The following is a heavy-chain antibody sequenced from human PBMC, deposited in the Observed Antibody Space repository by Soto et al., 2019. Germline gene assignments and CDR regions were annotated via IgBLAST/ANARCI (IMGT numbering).Heavy chain of an antibody. CDR3: ARVLKSSGWDNDVFDI. D-gene: IGHD6-19*01. V-gene: IGHV3-74*01. Sequence: PGGSLRLSCAASGFTFSSYWMHWVRQAPGKGLVWVSRIDTYGGATRYADSVKGRFTISRDNAKNTMFLHMDNLRAEDTAVYYCARVLKSSGWDNDVFDIWGQGTMVTVSS. J-gene: IGHJ3*02. CDR2: IDTYGGAT. CDR1: GFTFSSYW.